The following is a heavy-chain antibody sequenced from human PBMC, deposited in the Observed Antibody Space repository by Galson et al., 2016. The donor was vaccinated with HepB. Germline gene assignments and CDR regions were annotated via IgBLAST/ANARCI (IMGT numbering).Heavy chain of an antibody. Sequence: SLRLCCAASGFTFNTSDMHWVRPAPGKGLEWVAVISMDGSIKLSPPPLTPPFTTSRDNSKNTLYLQMNSLRVEDTAVYYCASFGGVIAYDAFDIWGQGTMVTFSS. CDR1: GFTFNTSD. CDR2: ISMDGSIK. D-gene: IGHD3-16*02. J-gene: IGHJ3*02. CDR3: ASFGGVIAYDAFDI. V-gene: IGHV3-30*03.